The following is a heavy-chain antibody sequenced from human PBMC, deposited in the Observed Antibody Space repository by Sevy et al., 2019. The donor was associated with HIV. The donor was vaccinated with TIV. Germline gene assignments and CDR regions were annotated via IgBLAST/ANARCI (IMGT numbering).Heavy chain of an antibody. D-gene: IGHD1-1*01. V-gene: IGHV3-30-3*01. CDR3: ARVASIWNDGDAFDI. CDR2: ISYDGSNK. J-gene: IGHJ3*02. Sequence: GGFLRLSCAASGFTFSSYAMHWVRQAPGKGLEWVAVISYDGSNKYYADSVKGRFTISRDNSKNTLYLQMNSLRAEDTAVYYCARVASIWNDGDAFDIWGQGTMVTVSS. CDR1: GFTFSSYA.